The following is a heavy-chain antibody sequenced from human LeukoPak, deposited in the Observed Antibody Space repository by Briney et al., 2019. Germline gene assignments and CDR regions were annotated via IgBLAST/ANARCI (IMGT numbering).Heavy chain of an antibody. D-gene: IGHD3-16*01. V-gene: IGHV3-21*01. CDR1: GFSFSDYD. CDR3: GRAFPPLRTSSAGDL. CDR2: ISGRSSHV. Sequence: PGGSLRLSCSASGFSFSDYDMNWVRQAPGKGLEWVSAISGRSSHVYYGESVKGRFTISRDNAKNSLYLQLDSLGVEDTAVYYCGRAFPPLRTSSAGDLWGQGTLITVSS. J-gene: IGHJ1*01.